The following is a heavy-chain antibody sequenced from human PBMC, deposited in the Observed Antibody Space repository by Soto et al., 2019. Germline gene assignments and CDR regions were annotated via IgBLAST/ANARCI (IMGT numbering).Heavy chain of an antibody. CDR1: GGTFSSYT. J-gene: IGHJ5*02. CDR2: IIPILGIA. V-gene: IGHV1-69*02. CDR3: ARGSSPNWFDP. Sequence: SVKVSCKASGGTFSSYTISWVRQAPGQGPEWMGRIIPILGIANYAQKFQGRVTITADKSTSTAYMELSSLRSEDTAVYYCARGSSPNWFDPWGQGTVVTVSS. D-gene: IGHD2-2*01.